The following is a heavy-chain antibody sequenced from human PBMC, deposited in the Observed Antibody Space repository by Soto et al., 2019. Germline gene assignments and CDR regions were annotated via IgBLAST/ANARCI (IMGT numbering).Heavy chain of an antibody. CDR1: GYSISSGYY. D-gene: IGHD3-10*01. Sequence: SETLSLTCSVSGYSISSGYYWGWVRQAPGKGLEWLGSVYHNGIMFHNPSFQSRVTISVDTSKNQFSLNLRSVTAADTAVYNCAALWFGELAFNYWGHGILVTVSS. V-gene: IGHV4-38-2*02. CDR3: AALWFGELAFNY. J-gene: IGHJ4*01. CDR2: VYHNGIM.